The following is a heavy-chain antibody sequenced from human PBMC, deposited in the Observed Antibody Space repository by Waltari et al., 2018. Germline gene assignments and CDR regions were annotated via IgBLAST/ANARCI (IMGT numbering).Heavy chain of an antibody. V-gene: IGHV4-61*02. CDR3: ARAPPWWLAFDP. CDR1: GGSISSGSYY. J-gene: IGHJ5*02. CDR2: IYTSGST. D-gene: IGHD6-19*01. Sequence: QVQLQESGPGLVKPSQTLSLTCTVSGGSISSGSYYWSWIRQPAGKGLEWIGRIYTSGSTNYNPSLKSRVTISVDTSKNQFSLKLSSVTAADTAVYYCARAPPWWLAFDPWGQGTLVTVSS.